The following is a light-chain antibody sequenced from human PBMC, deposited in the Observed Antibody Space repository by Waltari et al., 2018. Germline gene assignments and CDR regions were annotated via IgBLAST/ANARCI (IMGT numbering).Light chain of an antibody. Sequence: DIQMTQSPSSLSASVGDRVTITCRASHDINNHLAWYQRKPGKLPQLLIYAASTLHSGVPPRFSGSRSGTEFTLTISSLQPEDFATYYCQKYNDVPQPFGGGTKVEIK. CDR1: HDINNH. CDR2: AAS. J-gene: IGKJ4*01. CDR3: QKYNDVPQP. V-gene: IGKV1-27*01.